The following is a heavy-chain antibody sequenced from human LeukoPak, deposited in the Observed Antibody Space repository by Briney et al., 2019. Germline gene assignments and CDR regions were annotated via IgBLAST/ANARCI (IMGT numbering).Heavy chain of an antibody. Sequence: ASVKVSCKASGYTFTSYAMNWVRQAPGQVLEWMGWINTNTGNPTYAQGFTGRFVFSLDTSVSTAYLQISSLKAEDTAVYYCARGGDMYQLLNYYYYGMDVWGQGTTVTVSS. D-gene: IGHD2-2*01. CDR2: INTNTGNP. V-gene: IGHV7-4-1*02. CDR3: ARGGDMYQLLNYYYYGMDV. J-gene: IGHJ6*02. CDR1: GYTFTSYA.